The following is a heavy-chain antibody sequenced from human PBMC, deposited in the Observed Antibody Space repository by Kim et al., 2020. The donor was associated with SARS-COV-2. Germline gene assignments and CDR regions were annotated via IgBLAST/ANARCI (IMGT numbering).Heavy chain of an antibody. J-gene: IGHJ6*02. D-gene: IGHD2-8*01. V-gene: IGHV3-9*01. Sequence: YGGSVKGRFPIPRDNVKNSLYLQMDSLTAEDTGLYYCTKGIPLINCFGMDGWGQGTTVTVSS. CDR3: TKGIPLINCFGMDG.